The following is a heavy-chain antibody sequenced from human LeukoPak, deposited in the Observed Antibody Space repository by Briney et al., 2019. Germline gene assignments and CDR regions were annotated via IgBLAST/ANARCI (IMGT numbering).Heavy chain of an antibody. CDR2: IFYTGST. D-gene: IGHD5-24*01. J-gene: IGHJ4*02. Sequence: SETLSLTCTVSGGSISGYYWSWIRQPPGKGLEWIGFIFYTGSTNYNPSLKSRVTISVDTSKNQFSLRLGSVTAADPAVYACARGAGYNTFDYWGQGTLVTVSS. CDR3: ARGAGYNTFDY. CDR1: GGSISGYY. V-gene: IGHV4-59*01.